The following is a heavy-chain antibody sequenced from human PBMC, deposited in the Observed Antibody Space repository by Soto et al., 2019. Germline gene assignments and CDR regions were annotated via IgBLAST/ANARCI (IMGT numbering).Heavy chain of an antibody. J-gene: IGHJ6*02. CDR2: IYYSGNT. D-gene: IGHD3-3*01. CDR1: GDSMSPFY. CDR3: ARGVYDYWSGYYAGSGLDV. V-gene: IGHV4-59*13. Sequence: QVPLQESGPGLVKPSETLSLTCTVSGDSMSPFYWNWIRQSPGKGLEWIGNIYYSGNTNYNPSLKSRVAISVDTSKNQFYLKLSSVTAADTAVYYCARGVYDYWSGYYAGSGLDVWGQGTTVTVSS.